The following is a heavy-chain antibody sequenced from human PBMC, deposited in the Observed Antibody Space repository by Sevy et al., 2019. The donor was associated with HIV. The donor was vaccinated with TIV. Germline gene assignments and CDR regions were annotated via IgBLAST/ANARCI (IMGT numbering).Heavy chain of an antibody. Sequence: GGSLRLSCAASGFTFSSYSMNWVRQAPGKGLEWVSSISSSSSYIYYADSVKGRFTISRDNAKNSLYLQMNSLRAEDTAAYYCARDDQLVFGVYYYYYMDVWGKGTTVTVSS. D-gene: IGHD6-13*01. CDR3: ARDDQLVFGVYYYYYMDV. CDR2: ISSSSSYI. CDR1: GFTFSSYS. V-gene: IGHV3-21*01. J-gene: IGHJ6*03.